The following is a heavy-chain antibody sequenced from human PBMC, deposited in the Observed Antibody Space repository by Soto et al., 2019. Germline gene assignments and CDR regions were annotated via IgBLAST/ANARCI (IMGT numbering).Heavy chain of an antibody. CDR1: GFTFSSYG. J-gene: IGHJ6*02. D-gene: IGHD3-10*01. Sequence: QVQLVESGGGVVQPGRSLRLSCAASGFTFSSYGMHWVRQAPGKGLEWVAVIWYDGSNKYYADSVKGRFTISRDNSKNTLSLQMIGLRAVRTAVYYGARGSGGGCVDPEYGMADWGQGTTVTVSS. V-gene: IGHV3-33*01. CDR2: IWYDGSNK. CDR3: ARGSGGGCVDPEYGMAD.